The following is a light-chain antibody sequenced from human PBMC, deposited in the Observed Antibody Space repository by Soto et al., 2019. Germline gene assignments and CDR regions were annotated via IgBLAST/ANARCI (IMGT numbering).Light chain of an antibody. CDR1: QGIRND. CDR3: LQDYNYPYT. V-gene: IGKV1-6*01. CDR2: AAS. J-gene: IGKJ2*01. Sequence: AIPMTQSPSSLSTSVGDRVTITCRASQGIRNDLGWYQQKPGKAPKLLIYAASSLQSGVPSRFSGSGSGTDFTLTISSLQPEDFATYYCLQDYNYPYTFGQGTKLEIK.